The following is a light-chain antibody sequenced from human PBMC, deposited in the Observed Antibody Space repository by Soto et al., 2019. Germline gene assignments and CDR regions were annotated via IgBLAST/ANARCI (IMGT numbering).Light chain of an antibody. J-gene: IGKJ1*01. Sequence: DIQMTQSPSTLSASVGDRVSITCRASQSISTWLAWYQHKRGKAPKVLIYDASSLESGVPSRFSGSGSRTEFTLTISSLQPDDFATYYCQQYDGYSWTFGQGTKVEIK. CDR1: QSISTW. CDR2: DAS. CDR3: QQYDGYSWT. V-gene: IGKV1-5*01.